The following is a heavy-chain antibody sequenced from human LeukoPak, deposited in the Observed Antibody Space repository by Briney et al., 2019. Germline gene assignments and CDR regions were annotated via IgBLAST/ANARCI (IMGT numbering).Heavy chain of an antibody. V-gene: IGHV3-21*01. Sequence: GGSLRLSCAASGFTFSSYSMNWVRQAPGKGLEWVSSISSSSSYIYYADSVKGRFTISRDNAKNSLYLQMNSLRAEDTAVYYCARVHRIAAAGTKYFDYWGQGTLVTVSS. CDR2: ISSSSSYI. CDR3: ARVHRIAAAGTKYFDY. D-gene: IGHD6-13*01. CDR1: GFTFSSYS. J-gene: IGHJ4*02.